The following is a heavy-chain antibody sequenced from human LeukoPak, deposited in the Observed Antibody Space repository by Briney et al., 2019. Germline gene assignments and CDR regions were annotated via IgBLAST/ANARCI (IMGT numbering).Heavy chain of an antibody. D-gene: IGHD1-26*01. CDR1: GFTFSSYA. CDR2: ISYDGSNK. Sequence: GGSLRLSCAASGFTFSSYAMHWVRQAPGKGLEWVAVISYDGSNKYYADSVKGRFTISRDNAQNSLYLQMNSLRAEDTAIYYCVRDRGTYRPIDYWGQGTLVTVSS. V-gene: IGHV3-30-3*01. J-gene: IGHJ4*02. CDR3: VRDRGTYRPIDY.